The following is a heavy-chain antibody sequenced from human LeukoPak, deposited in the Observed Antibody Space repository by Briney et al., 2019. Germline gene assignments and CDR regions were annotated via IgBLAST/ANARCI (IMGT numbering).Heavy chain of an antibody. CDR3: ARDPIIMVGSGAFDI. V-gene: IGHV3-33*01. CDR1: GFTCSNYG. J-gene: IGHJ3*02. CDR2: VWYDGSNK. D-gene: IGHD2-8*01. Sequence: TSLRRSCAASGFTCSNYGFHWVRQAPGKGLEWVAVVWYDGSNKDYADSVKGRFSVSRDNSKNTMFLQMNSLRAEDTAVYYCARDPIIMVGSGAFDIWGQGTLVTVSS.